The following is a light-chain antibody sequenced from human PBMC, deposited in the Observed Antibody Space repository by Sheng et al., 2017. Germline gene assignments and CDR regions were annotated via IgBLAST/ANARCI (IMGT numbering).Light chain of an antibody. CDR2: ENH. CDR3: QSYDDDKRVV. V-gene: IGLV6-57*01. Sequence: NFMLTQPHSVSGISGVRRLPSPAPAPGAVFPPTMCSGTSTARGRSPTTIIYENHHRLSGVPERFSGSIDSSSNSATLTISGLKTEDEADYYCQSYDDDKRVVFGGGTRLTVL. J-gene: IGLJ2*01. CDR1: GAVFPPT.